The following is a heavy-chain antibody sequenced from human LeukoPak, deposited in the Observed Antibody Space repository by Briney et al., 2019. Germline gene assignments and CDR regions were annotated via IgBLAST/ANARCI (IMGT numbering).Heavy chain of an antibody. D-gene: IGHD2-15*01. CDR1: GFTFSSYA. CDR2: IYYSGST. J-gene: IGHJ5*02. CDR3: ARQGRYCSGGSCYSGWFDP. Sequence: GSLRLSCAASGFTFSSYAMSWVRQAPGKGLEWIGSIYYSGSTYYNPSLKSRVTISVDTSKNQFSLKLSSVTAADTAVYYCARQGRYCSGGSCYSGWFDPWGQGTLVTVSS. V-gene: IGHV4-39*01.